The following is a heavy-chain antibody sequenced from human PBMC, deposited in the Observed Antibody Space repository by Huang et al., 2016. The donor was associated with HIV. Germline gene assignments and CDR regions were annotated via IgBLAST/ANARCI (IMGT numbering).Heavy chain of an antibody. D-gene: IGHD2-8*01. CDR2: INHSGTT. J-gene: IGHJ4*02. Sequence: QVQLQQWGAGRLRPSETLSLTCAVYGGSFSTYYWTRIRQPPGKGLEWIGEINHSGTTNYNSCLKSRVTVSVDTSKKQFSLRLNSVTAAETAVYYCARDGKQMAPHFDFWGQGTLVTVSS. CDR1: GGSFSTYY. CDR3: ARDGKQMAPHFDF. V-gene: IGHV4-34*02.